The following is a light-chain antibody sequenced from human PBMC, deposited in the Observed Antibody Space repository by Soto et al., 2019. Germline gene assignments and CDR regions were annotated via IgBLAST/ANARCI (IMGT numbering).Light chain of an antibody. CDR1: SSDVGGYKY. V-gene: IGLV2-14*01. Sequence: QSVLTQPASVSESPGQSITISCTGTSSDVGGYKYVSWYQQHPGKAPKLMIFEVSNRPSGVSNRFSGSKSGNTASLTISGLQAEDEGDYHCSSYTSSSTYVFGTGTEVTVL. J-gene: IGLJ1*01. CDR2: EVS. CDR3: SSYTSSSTYV.